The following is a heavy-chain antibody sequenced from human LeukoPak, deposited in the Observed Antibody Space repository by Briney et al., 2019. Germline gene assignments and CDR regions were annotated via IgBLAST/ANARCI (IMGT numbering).Heavy chain of an antibody. CDR2: IHYSGST. V-gene: IGHV4-59*01. CDR3: AKAGGYDFWSGYLDV. D-gene: IGHD3-3*01. J-gene: IGHJ6*02. CDR1: GGSIGSYY. Sequence: SSETLSLTCTVSGGSIGSYYWNWIRQAPGKGLEWIGYIHYSGSTNHNSSLKSRVTISVDTSKNQFSLKLSSVTAADTAVYYCAKAGGYDFWSGYLDVWGQGTTVTVSS.